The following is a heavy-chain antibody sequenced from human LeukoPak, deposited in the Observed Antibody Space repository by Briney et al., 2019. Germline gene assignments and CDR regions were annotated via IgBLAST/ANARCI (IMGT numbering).Heavy chain of an antibody. J-gene: IGHJ3*02. Sequence: GESLKISCGGSGYSFTTYWIGWVRQMPGKDLEWMGIIYPGDSDTRYSPSFQGQVTISADKSISTAYLQWSSLKASDTAIYYCARHFVPGRSWDPFHIWGRGTMVTVSS. CDR3: ARHFVPGRSWDPFHI. CDR2: IYPGDSDT. D-gene: IGHD6-13*01. CDR1: GYSFTTYW. V-gene: IGHV5-51*01.